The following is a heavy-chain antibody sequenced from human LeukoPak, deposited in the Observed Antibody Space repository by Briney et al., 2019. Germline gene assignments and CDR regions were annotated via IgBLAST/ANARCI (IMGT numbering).Heavy chain of an antibody. CDR3: AKDSAVSGSYPDASDV. D-gene: IGHD1-26*01. V-gene: IGHV3-21*01. Sequence: GASLRLYCAASGFIFKIYSMNWVGHAPGHGLESVSSIGSTSNFVFYADSVKGRFTISRDNAKNSLFLQMDSLRGEDTAVYYCAKDSAVSGSYPDASDVWGQGTMVTVSS. CDR1: GFIFKIYS. J-gene: IGHJ3*01. CDR2: IGSTSNFV.